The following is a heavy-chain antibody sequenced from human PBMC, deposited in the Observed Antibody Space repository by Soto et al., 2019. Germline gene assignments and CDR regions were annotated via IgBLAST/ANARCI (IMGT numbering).Heavy chain of an antibody. Sequence: QVQLVESGGGVVQPARSLRLSFAASGFTFSSYGMHRVRQAPGKGLEWVAVIWYDGSNKYYADCVKGRFTISRDNSKNTLYLQMNSLRAEDTAVYYCGRETSATVTAGPDYWGQGTLVTFSS. CDR2: IWYDGSNK. CDR1: GFTFSSYG. D-gene: IGHD4-17*01. V-gene: IGHV3-33*01. J-gene: IGHJ4*02. CDR3: GRETSATVTAGPDY.